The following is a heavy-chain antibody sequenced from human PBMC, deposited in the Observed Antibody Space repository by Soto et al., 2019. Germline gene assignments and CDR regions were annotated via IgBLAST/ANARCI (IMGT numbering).Heavy chain of an antibody. CDR3: TRGPRSTSTGTGAF. Sequence: GSLRLSCAASGFTFSMYWMHWVRQVPGKGPEWVSRINDDGISTNYADSVKGRFTISRDNAKNTLHLQMNALRVEDTAVYYCTRGPRSTSTGTGAFWGQGTLVTVSS. CDR2: INDDGIST. V-gene: IGHV3-74*01. CDR1: GFTFSMYW. D-gene: IGHD1-1*01. J-gene: IGHJ4*02.